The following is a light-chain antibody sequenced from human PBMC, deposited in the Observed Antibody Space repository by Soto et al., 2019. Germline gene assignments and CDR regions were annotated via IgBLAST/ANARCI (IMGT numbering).Light chain of an antibody. CDR2: GAS. Sequence: DIQMTQSPSSLSASVGDTISITCRSFQTIRKSLNWYQQRPGKAPKLLIFGASSLHNGVPPRFSGLGSGTHFTLTISSLQPEDFETYYCQQSYSTPQTFGQGTKVDIK. J-gene: IGKJ2*01. V-gene: IGKV1-39*01. CDR3: QQSYSTPQT. CDR1: QTIRKS.